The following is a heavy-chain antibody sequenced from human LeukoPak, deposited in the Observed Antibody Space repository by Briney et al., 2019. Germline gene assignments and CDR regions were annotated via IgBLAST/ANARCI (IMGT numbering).Heavy chain of an antibody. D-gene: IGHD6-19*01. Sequence: GGSLRLSCVVSGFTFSNYCMSWVRQAPGKGLEWVSNIKPDGSEKNYVDSVKGRFTISRDNAKNSLYLQMNSLRAEDTAVYYCARDRPSGWYLQYYFYYWGQGNLVTVSS. V-gene: IGHV3-7*04. CDR2: IKPDGSEK. CDR3: ARDRPSGWYLQYYFYY. J-gene: IGHJ4*02. CDR1: GFTFSNYC.